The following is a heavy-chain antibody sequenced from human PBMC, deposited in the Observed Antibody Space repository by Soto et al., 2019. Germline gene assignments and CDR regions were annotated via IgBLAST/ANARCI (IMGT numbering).Heavy chain of an antibody. CDR1: GDSIISIYH. J-gene: IGHJ3*02. D-gene: IGHD2-21*02. Sequence: SDTLSLTCAVSGDSIISIYHWAWIRQPPGRSLEWIASIFHTGTTYYTPSLKSRVTISLDTSKNQFSLKLSSVTAADTAVYYCARHVGDDGILWWWLPTLAFDIWGQGTMVTVSS. CDR3: ARHVGDDGILWWWLPTLAFDI. CDR2: IFHTGTT. V-gene: IGHV4-38-2*01.